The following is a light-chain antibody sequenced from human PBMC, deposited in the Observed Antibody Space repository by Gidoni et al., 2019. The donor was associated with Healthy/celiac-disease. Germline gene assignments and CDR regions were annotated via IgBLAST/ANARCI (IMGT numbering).Light chain of an antibody. CDR1: QDISNY. J-gene: IGKJ3*01. CDR3: QQYDNLPLFT. Sequence: DIQMTQSPSSLSASVGDRVTITCQASQDISNYLNWYQQKPGKAPKLLIYDASNLETGVPSRFSGSGSGTDFTFTISSLQPEDIATYYGQQYDNLPLFTFGPGTKVDIK. CDR2: DAS. V-gene: IGKV1-33*01.